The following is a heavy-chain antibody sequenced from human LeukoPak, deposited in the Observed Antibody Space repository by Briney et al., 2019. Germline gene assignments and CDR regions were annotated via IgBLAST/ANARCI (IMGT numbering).Heavy chain of an antibody. CDR1: GFTFSSYE. Sequence: GGSLRLSCAASGFTFSSYEMNWVRQAPGKGLEWVSYISSSGSTIYYADSVKGRFTISRDNAKNSLYLQMNSLRAEDTAVYYCAREKSFLEWLSTGRRDGYYMDVWGKGTTVTVSS. CDR2: ISSSGSTI. J-gene: IGHJ6*03. V-gene: IGHV3-48*03. D-gene: IGHD3-3*02. CDR3: AREKSFLEWLSTGRRDGYYMDV.